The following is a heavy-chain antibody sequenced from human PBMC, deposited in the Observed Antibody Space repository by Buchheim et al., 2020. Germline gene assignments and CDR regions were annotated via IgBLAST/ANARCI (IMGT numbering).Heavy chain of an antibody. CDR1: GFTFSSYG. J-gene: IGHJ6*02. CDR2: IWYDGSNK. D-gene: IGHD3-10*01. Sequence: QVQLVESGGGVVQPGRSLRLSCAASGFTFSSYGMHWVRQAPGKGLEWVAGIWYDGSNKYYADSVKGRFTISRDNSKKTRYLQMNSLRAEDTAVYYCARDGHMVRGVITTNGMDVWGQGTT. V-gene: IGHV3-33*01. CDR3: ARDGHMVRGVITTNGMDV.